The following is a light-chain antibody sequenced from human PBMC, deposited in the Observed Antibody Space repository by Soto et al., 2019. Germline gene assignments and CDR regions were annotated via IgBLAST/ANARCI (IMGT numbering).Light chain of an antibody. CDR1: QSVGTS. V-gene: IGKV3-11*01. Sequence: EIVLTQSPATLSLSPGERATLSCRASQSVGTSLAWYQQKPGQAPRLFVYDASNRATGVSARFSGVGSGTDFTLTISSLEPEDCALYYCQQRSSWPALTFGGGTKVEIK. CDR2: DAS. J-gene: IGKJ4*01. CDR3: QQRSSWPALT.